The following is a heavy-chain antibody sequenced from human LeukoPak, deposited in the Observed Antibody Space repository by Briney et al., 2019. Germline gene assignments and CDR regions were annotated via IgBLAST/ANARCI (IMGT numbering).Heavy chain of an antibody. CDR1: GFTFSSYS. J-gene: IGHJ4*02. CDR3: ARAQSSGWYIYFDY. D-gene: IGHD6-19*01. V-gene: IGHV3-21*01. Sequence: GGSLRLSCAASGFTFSSYSMNWVRQAPGKGLEWVSSISSSSSYIYYANSVKGRFTISRDNAKNTLYLQMNSLRAEDTAVYYCARAQSSGWYIYFDYWGQGTLVTVSS. CDR2: ISSSSSYI.